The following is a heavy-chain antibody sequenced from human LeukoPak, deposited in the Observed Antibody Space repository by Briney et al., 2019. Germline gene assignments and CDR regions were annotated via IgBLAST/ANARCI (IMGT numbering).Heavy chain of an antibody. CDR2: VFPRDSAP. Sequence: ESLTISCKGYGYTFTSQWIGWVRQMPGKCLEWMGIVFPRDSAPRYSPSFQGRVTISVDKPTNSAYLQWTSLKASDTAIYYCARLNGYIDSWGQGTQVTASS. CDR3: ARLNGYIDS. D-gene: IGHD5-24*01. V-gene: IGHV5-51*04. CDR1: GYTFTSQW. J-gene: IGHJ5*01.